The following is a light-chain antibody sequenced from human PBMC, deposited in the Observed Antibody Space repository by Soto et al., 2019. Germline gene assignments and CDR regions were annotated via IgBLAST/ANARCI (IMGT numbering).Light chain of an antibody. Sequence: QSVLTQPASVSGSPGQSITISCTGTSSDVAGYKYVSSYQQHPGKAPKLMIYDVSNRPPGVSNRFSGSKSGNTASLTISGLQAEDEADYYCSSYARSTTVLFGGGTKLTVL. CDR1: SSDVAGYKY. CDR2: DVS. V-gene: IGLV2-14*03. J-gene: IGLJ2*01. CDR3: SSYARSTTVL.